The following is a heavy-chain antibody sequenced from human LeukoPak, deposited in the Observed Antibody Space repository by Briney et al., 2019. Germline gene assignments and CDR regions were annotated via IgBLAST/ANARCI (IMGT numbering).Heavy chain of an antibody. Sequence: GESLKISCKHSGYSFPTYCVGWVRQMPGKGLEWMGIIYPGDSDTRYSPPFQGQVTISADKSISTAYLQWSSLKASDTAMYYCARYIQLWGEVDYWGQGTLVTVSS. V-gene: IGHV5-51*01. CDR3: ARYIQLWGEVDY. D-gene: IGHD5-18*01. CDR1: GYSFPTYC. J-gene: IGHJ4*02. CDR2: IYPGDSDT.